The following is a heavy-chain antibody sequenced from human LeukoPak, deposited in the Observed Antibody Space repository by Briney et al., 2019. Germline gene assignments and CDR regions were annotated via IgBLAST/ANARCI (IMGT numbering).Heavy chain of an antibody. V-gene: IGHV1-2*02. CDR1: GYIFTGYY. CDR2: INSNSGDT. D-gene: IGHD5-24*01. J-gene: IGHJ4*02. Sequence: ASVKVSCKASGYIFTGYYMHWVRQAPGQGLEWMGWINSNSGDTKYAQKFQGRVTMTRDTSISTAYMELSRLTPDDSAVYYCARAGNRDDYGDYWGQGTLVSVSS. CDR3: ARAGNRDDYGDY.